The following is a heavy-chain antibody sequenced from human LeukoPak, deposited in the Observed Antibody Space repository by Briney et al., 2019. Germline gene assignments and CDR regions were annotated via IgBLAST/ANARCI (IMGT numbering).Heavy chain of an antibody. V-gene: IGHV3-20*04. CDR2: LNWNGAST. D-gene: IGHD3-10*02. CDR1: GFTFDDYG. Sequence: GGSLRLSCAASGFTFDDYGLSWVRQVPGKGLEWVSGLNWNGASTGYADSVKGRFTISRDNAKNSLYLQMNSLRAEDTAVYYCARGTMFPYYFDYWGQGTLVTVSS. J-gene: IGHJ4*02. CDR3: ARGTMFPYYFDY.